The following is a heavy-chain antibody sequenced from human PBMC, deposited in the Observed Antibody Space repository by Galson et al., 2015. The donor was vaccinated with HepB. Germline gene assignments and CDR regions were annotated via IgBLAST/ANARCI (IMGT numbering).Heavy chain of an antibody. CDR1: GGSISSSSYY. CDR3: ARRRRDFHDFDI. D-gene: IGHD3/OR15-3a*01. Sequence: ETLSLTCTVSGGSISSSSYYWGWIRQPPGKGLEWIGNIYYSGSTYYNPSLKSRVTISVDTSKNQFSLKLSSVTAADTAVYYCARRRRDFHDFDIWGQGTMVTVSS. CDR2: IYYSGST. V-gene: IGHV4-39*01. J-gene: IGHJ3*02.